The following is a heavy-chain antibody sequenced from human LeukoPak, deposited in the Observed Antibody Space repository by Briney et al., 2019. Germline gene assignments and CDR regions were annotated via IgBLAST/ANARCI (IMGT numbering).Heavy chain of an antibody. CDR3: ASSPLTYYYDSSGYYLSYFDY. CDR1: GDSVSSNSAA. J-gene: IGHJ4*02. Sequence: SQTLSLTCAISGDSVSSNSAAWNWIRQSPSRGPEWLGRTYYRSKWYNDYAVSVKSRITINPDTSKNQFSLQLNSVTPEDTAVYYCASSPLTYYYDSSGYYLSYFDYWGQGTLVTVSS. D-gene: IGHD3-22*01. V-gene: IGHV6-1*01. CDR2: TYYRSKWYN.